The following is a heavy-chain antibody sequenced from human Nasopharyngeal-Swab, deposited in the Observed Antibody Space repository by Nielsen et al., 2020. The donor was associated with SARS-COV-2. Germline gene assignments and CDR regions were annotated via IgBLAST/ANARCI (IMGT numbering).Heavy chain of an antibody. CDR2: ISGSGGSP. V-gene: IGHV3-23*01. Sequence: GSLRLSCAASGFTFRTHAMTWVRQAPGKGLDWVSLISGSGGSPYYVDSVKGRFTISRDDSKNTLYLQMNSLRAEDTAVYYCAKDGGAYFDSWGQGTLVTVSS. J-gene: IGHJ4*02. CDR1: GFTFRTHA. D-gene: IGHD3-16*01. CDR3: AKDGGAYFDS.